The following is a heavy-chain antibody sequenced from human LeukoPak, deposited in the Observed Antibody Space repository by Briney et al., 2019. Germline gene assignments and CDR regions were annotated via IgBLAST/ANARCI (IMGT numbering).Heavy chain of an antibody. J-gene: IGHJ6*03. V-gene: IGHV3-74*01. D-gene: IGHD2-15*01. CDR1: GFTFSSYW. CDR3: ARGTLGYCSGGSCPTYYYYYMDV. Sequence: PGGSLRLSCAASGFTFSSYWMHWVRQAPGKGLVWVSRINSDGSNTSYADSVKGRFTISRDNAKNTLYLQMNSLRAEDTAVYYCARGTLGYCSGGSCPTYYYYYMDVWGKGTTVTVSS. CDR2: INSDGSNT.